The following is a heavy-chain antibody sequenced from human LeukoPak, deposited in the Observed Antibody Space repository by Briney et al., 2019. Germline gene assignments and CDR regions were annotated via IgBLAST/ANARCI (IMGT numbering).Heavy chain of an antibody. CDR2: ISSSSSTI. V-gene: IGHV3-48*01. J-gene: IGHJ4*02. CDR3: ARLSSPTSIAVAVDY. Sequence: GGSLRLSCAASGFTFSSYSMNWVRQAPGKGLEWVSYISSSSSTIYYADSVKGRFTISRDNAKNSLYLQMNSLRAEDTAVYYCARLSSPTSIAVAVDYWGQGTLVTVSS. D-gene: IGHD6-19*01. CDR1: GFTFSSYS.